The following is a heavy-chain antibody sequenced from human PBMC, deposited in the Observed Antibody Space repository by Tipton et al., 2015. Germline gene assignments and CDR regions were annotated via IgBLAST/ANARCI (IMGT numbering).Heavy chain of an antibody. V-gene: IGHV4-38-2*02. D-gene: IGHD4-17*01. CDR3: SRDVLDYGDYGGLDF. Sequence: TLSLTCAVSGYSIRGAYYWGWIRQPPGKGLEWIGHIHHSGITYYNPSLKSRVSISLDTSKNQFSLNLTSLTAADTAVYYCSRDVLDYGDYGGLDFWGPGTLVTVSS. CDR1: GYSIRGAYY. J-gene: IGHJ4*02. CDR2: IHHSGIT.